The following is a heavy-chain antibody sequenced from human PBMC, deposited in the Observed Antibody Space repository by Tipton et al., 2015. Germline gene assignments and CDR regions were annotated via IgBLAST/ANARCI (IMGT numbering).Heavy chain of an antibody. J-gene: IGHJ4*02. Sequence: GLVKPSETLSLTCTVSGGSFSDYYWSWIRQSPGEGLEWIGYIYYSGSTNYNPSLRSRVAMSMDTSKNQFSLKLSSVIAADTAVYYCARMNAVTTPPDFYFDYWGQGTLVTVSS. V-gene: IGHV4-59*01. D-gene: IGHD4-17*01. CDR1: GGSFSDYY. CDR2: IYYSGST. CDR3: ARMNAVTTPPDFYFDY.